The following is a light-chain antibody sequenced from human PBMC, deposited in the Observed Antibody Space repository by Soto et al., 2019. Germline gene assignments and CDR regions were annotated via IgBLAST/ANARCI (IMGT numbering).Light chain of an antibody. CDR1: QSISIK. CDR3: QQYNNWPPIT. V-gene: IGKV3-15*01. Sequence: EIVMTQSPATVSVSPGGSATLSSGASQSISIKLACYQQQPGQAPRLLLYDTSTRATGIPARISGSGSGTAFTLTVSRLQSEDFAVYYCQQYNNWPPITFGQGTRLEIK. CDR2: DTS. J-gene: IGKJ5*01.